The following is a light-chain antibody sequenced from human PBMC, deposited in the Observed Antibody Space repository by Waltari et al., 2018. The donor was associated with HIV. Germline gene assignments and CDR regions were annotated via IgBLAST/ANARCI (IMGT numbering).Light chain of an antibody. Sequence: EVVMTQSPATLSVSPGERVTLSCRASQSVSSNLAWYQQTPGQAPRLLIYDASTRASVGPARFSGSGSGTDFTLTITSLQSEDFAVYYCQQYNNWPPWTFGQGTRVQIK. CDR3: QQYNNWPPWT. CDR2: DAS. J-gene: IGKJ1*01. CDR1: QSVSSN. V-gene: IGKV3-15*01.